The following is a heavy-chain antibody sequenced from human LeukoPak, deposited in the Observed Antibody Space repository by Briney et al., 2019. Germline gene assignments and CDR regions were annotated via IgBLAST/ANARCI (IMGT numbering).Heavy chain of an antibody. CDR3: AKTRGSGPFHY. D-gene: IGHD3-10*01. CDR1: GFTFSSYW. Sequence: GGSLRLSCAASGFTFSSYWMSWVRQAPGKGLEWVANIKQDGSEKYYVDSVKGRFTISRDNAKNSLYLQMNSLRAEDTAVYYCAKTRGSGPFHYWRQGGLVTVSS. J-gene: IGHJ4*02. CDR2: IKQDGSEK. V-gene: IGHV3-7*03.